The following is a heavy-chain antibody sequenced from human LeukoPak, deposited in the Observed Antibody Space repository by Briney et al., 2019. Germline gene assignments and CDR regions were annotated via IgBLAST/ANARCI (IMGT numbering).Heavy chain of an antibody. V-gene: IGHV1-8*01. CDR2: MNPNSDNT. Sequence: GASVKVSCKASGYTFTSYDINWVRQATGQGLEWMGWMNPNSDNTGYAQKFQGRVTMTRNTSISTAYMELSSLRSEDTAVYYCAREIAAAGTYYYYYMDVWGKGTTVTVSS. CDR3: AREIAAAGTYYYYYMDV. CDR1: GYTFTSYD. J-gene: IGHJ6*03. D-gene: IGHD6-13*01.